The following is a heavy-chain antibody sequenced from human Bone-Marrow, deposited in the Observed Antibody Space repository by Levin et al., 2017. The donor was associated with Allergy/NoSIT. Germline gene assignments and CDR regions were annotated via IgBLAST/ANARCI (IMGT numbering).Heavy chain of an antibody. CDR3: ARGIIGDVRVAHKEASDI. J-gene: IGHJ3*02. CDR1: GFTFRIYS. CDR2: ISSSGSDM. D-gene: IGHD2-8*02. Sequence: GGSLRLSCTVSGFTFRIYSINWVRQAPGKGLEWVSSISSSGSDMYYVDSVKGRFTISRDNAKNSLTLQMNSLRAEDTAVYYCARGIIGDVRVAHKEASDIWGQGTMVSVSS. V-gene: IGHV3-21*01.